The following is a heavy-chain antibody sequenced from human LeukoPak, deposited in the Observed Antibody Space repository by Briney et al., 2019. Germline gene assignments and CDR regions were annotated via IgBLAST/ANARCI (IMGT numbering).Heavy chain of an antibody. CDR1: GFTFSSYA. CDR2: IGGSGGST. D-gene: IGHD2-15*01. V-gene: IGHV3-23*01. J-gene: IGHJ6*02. Sequence: GGSLRLSCAASGFTFSSYAMSWVRQAPGKGLEWVSGIGGSGGSTYYADSVKGRFSISRDNSKNTLYLQMNSLRAEDTAVYYCANHPGGWTSDVWGQGTTVTVSS. CDR3: ANHPGGWTSDV.